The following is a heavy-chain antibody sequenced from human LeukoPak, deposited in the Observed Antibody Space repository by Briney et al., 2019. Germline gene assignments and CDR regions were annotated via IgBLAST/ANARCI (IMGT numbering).Heavy chain of an antibody. CDR2: INPSSGGT. D-gene: IGHD3-22*01. CDR3: ASIYYDSTRYYFDY. V-gene: IGHV1-2*02. Sequence: WASVEVSCKASGYTFTGYYMHWVRQAPGQGLEWMGWINPSSGGTNYAQKFQGRVTMTRDTSISTAYMELSRLRSDDTAVYYCASIYYDSTRYYFDYWGQGTLVTVSS. J-gene: IGHJ4*02. CDR1: GYTFTGYY.